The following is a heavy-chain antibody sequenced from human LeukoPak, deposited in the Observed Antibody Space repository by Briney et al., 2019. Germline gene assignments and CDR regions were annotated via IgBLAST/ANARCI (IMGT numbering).Heavy chain of an antibody. Sequence: GGSLRLSCAASGFTFSSYAMSWVRQAPGKGLEWVSAISGSGGSTYYAASVKGRFTISRDNSKNTLYLQMNSLRAEDTAVYYCAKILEDTGGFDYWGQGTLVTVSS. V-gene: IGHV3-23*01. D-gene: IGHD2-15*01. CDR1: GFTFSSYA. CDR3: AKILEDTGGFDY. J-gene: IGHJ4*02. CDR2: ISGSGGST.